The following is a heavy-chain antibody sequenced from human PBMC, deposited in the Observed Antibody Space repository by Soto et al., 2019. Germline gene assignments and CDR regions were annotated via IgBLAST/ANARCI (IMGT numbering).Heavy chain of an antibody. CDR3: ARGRGYSGDDLQEDGFDI. J-gene: IGHJ3*02. D-gene: IGHD5-12*01. Sequence: QVQLMQSGTEVKEPGASVNLSCKASGYTFSSSYIHWVRQAPGQGLEWMGIMNPSGDRTNYAQNFQGRVTRTRDTATSTVYMELSSLRSEDTAVYYCARGRGYSGDDLQEDGFDIWGQGTMVTVS. V-gene: IGHV1-46*01. CDR1: GYTFSSSY. CDR2: MNPSGDRT.